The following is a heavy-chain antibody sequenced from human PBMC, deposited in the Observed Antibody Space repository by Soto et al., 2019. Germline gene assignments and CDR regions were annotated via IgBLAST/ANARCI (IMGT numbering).Heavy chain of an antibody. CDR3: ARDSRMDV. J-gene: IGHJ6*02. CDR1: GFTFSTYS. Sequence: QVQLVESGGGVVQPGRSLRLSCAASGFTFSTYSIHWVRQAPGRGLEWVALISYDGSTKYYADSVKGRFTISRDNSKNTLFLQMNSLRGEDPAVYYCARDSRMDVWGQGTTVTGSS. CDR2: ISYDGSTK. V-gene: IGHV3-30-3*01.